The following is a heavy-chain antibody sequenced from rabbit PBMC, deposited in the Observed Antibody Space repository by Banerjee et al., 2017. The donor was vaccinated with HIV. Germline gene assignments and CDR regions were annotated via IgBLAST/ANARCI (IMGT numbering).Heavy chain of an antibody. V-gene: IGHV1S40*01. Sequence: QSLEESGGDLVKPGASLTLTCTASGFSFTSSYWICWVRQAPGKGLEWIACIYAGSSDNTYYASWAKGRFTISKTSSTTVTLQMTSLTAADTATYFCAINPDTDDYADLWGPGTLVTVS. J-gene: IGHJ4*01. D-gene: IGHD2-1*01. CDR2: IYAGSSDNT. CDR3: AINPDTDDYADL. CDR1: GFSFTSSYW.